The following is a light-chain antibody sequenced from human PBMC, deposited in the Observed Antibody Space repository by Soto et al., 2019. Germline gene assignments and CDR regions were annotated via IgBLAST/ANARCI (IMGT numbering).Light chain of an antibody. Sequence: EIVLTQSPRTLSLSPGERATLSCRASQSASSTYFAWYQQKPGQAPRHLIYGASTRATGIPDRFSGSGSGTGFTLAVSRLVPEGSAVYFYQQFGGSPYTFGQGPKLEIK. V-gene: IGKV3-20*01. CDR3: QQFGGSPYT. J-gene: IGKJ2*01. CDR2: GAS. CDR1: QSASSTY.